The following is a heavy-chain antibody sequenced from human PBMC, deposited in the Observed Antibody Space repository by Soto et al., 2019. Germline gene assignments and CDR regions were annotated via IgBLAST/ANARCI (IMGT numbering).Heavy chain of an antibody. CDR3: AGTFGGVIVGY. J-gene: IGHJ4*02. CDR2: IHYSGST. Sequence: PSETMSLTCPVAGGSISSSSYYWVWIRQPPGKGLEWIGSIHYSGSTYYNPSLKSRVTISVDTSKKQSYLKLTSVTAADTAVYYCAGTFGGVIVGYWGQGTLVTVSS. V-gene: IGHV4-39*01. D-gene: IGHD3-16*02. CDR1: GGSISSSSYY.